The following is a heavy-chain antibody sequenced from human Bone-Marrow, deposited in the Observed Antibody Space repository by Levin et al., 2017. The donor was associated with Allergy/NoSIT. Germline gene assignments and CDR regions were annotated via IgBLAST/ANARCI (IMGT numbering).Heavy chain of an antibody. CDR2: IYYIGTT. Sequence: SETLSLTCSVSGASLSSSLYYWVWIRQPPGKGLEWIGSIYYIGTTYYNPSLKSRVTVSVDTSKNQFSRRLKNVTAAGTAVYYCAREGTHESGDWWGRGILVTVSS. D-gene: IGHD1-14*01. J-gene: IGHJ4*02. CDR3: AREGTHESGDW. CDR1: GASLSSSLYY. V-gene: IGHV4-39*07.